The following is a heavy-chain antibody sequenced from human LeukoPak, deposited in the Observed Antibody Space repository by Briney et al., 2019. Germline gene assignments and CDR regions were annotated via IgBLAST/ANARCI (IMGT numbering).Heavy chain of an antibody. CDR2: ISHDGSNK. CDR1: GFTFSSYA. J-gene: IGHJ4*02. CDR3: ARGAPPDY. V-gene: IGHV3-30-3*01. Sequence: PGGSLRLSCAASGFTFSSYAMSWVRQAPGKGLEWVAVISHDGSNKYYADSVKGRFTISRDNSKNTLYLQMNSLSAEDTAVYYCARGAPPDYWGQGTLLTVSS.